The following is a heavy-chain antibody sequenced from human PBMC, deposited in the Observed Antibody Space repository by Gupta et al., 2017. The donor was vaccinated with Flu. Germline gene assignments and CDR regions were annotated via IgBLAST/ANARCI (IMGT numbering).Heavy chain of an antibody. J-gene: IGHJ3*02. V-gene: IGHV1-46*01. Sequence: GQGLAWMGIINPSGATTSYPQKFQGRVTMTRDTSTSTVYMELSSLRSEDTAVYYCARGEVVAATIPDDGFDIWGQGTMVTVSS. CDR2: INPSGATT. CDR3: ARGEVVAATIPDDGFDI. D-gene: IGHD2-2*02.